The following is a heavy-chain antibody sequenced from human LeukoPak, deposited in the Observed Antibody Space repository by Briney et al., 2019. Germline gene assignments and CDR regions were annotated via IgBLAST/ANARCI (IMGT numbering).Heavy chain of an antibody. CDR2: ISGSGGST. J-gene: IGHJ1*01. D-gene: IGHD1-26*01. V-gene: IGHV3-23*01. Sequence: GGSLRLSCAASGFTFSSYGMSWVRQAPGKGLEWVSAISGSGGSTYYADSVKGRFTISRDNSKNTLYLQMNSLRAEDTAVYYCARDLWAGSFQHWGQGTLVTVSS. CDR3: ARDLWAGSFQH. CDR1: GFTFSSYG.